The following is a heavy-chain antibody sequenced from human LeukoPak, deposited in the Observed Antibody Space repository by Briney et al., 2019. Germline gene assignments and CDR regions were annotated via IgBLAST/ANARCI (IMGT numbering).Heavy chain of an antibody. CDR3: ARAYYDFWSGYYNFLDY. J-gene: IGHJ4*02. D-gene: IGHD3-3*01. CDR2: MNPNSGNT. V-gene: IGHV1-8*01. CDR1: GYTFTSYD. Sequence: ASVKVSCKASGYTFTSYDINWVRQATGQGLGWMGWMNPNSGNTGYAQKFQGRVTMTRNTSISTAYMELSSLRSEDTAVYYCARAYYDFWSGYYNFLDYWGQGTLVTVSS.